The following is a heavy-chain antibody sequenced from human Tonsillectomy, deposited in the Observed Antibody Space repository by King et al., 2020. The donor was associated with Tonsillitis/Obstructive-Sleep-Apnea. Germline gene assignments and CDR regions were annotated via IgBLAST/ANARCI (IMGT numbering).Heavy chain of an antibody. CDR1: GYTFASSY. J-gene: IGHJ6*02. CDR3: AREDGSGTYLRFYYRVDV. CDR2: INPSGGST. Sequence: QLVQSGAEVRKPGASVKVSCKASGYTFASSYIYWVRQAPGQGLEWMGIINPSGGSTNYAQKFQGRVTMTRDTSTSTVYMEMSSVRYEDTAVYFCAREDGSGTYLRFYYRVDVWGQGTPVTVSS. D-gene: IGHD3-10*01. V-gene: IGHV1-46*01.